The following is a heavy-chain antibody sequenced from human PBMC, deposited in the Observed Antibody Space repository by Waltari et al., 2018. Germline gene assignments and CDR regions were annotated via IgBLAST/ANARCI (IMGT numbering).Heavy chain of an antibody. J-gene: IGHJ5*01. V-gene: IGHV1-18*04. Sequence: QVQLLQSGAEVKEPGASVKVSCRASGYSFTSVGISWVRLAPGQGLEWVGWVSPLNGKTNYAQNVQDRVTMTTDTSTSTAYMELRSLRFDDTAVYFCATDNLNAFHNW. CDR3: ATDNLNAFHNW. CDR2: VSPLNGKT. D-gene: IGHD1-20*01. CDR1: GYSFTSVG.